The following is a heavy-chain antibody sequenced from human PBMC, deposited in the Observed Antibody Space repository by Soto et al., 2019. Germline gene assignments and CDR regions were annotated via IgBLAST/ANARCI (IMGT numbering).Heavy chain of an antibody. CDR2: IFYSGST. D-gene: IGHD7-27*01. Sequence: QVQLQESGPGLVKPSETLSLTCIVSGGSVSSGTYYWSWIRQPPGKGLEWIGYIFYSGSTDYNPSLIRRVTMSLDTSKNHFSLRLTSVTAADTAVYYCARVNWGFWYFALWGRGTLVTVSS. CDR3: ARVNWGFWYFAL. J-gene: IGHJ2*01. CDR1: GGSVSSGTYY. V-gene: IGHV4-61*03.